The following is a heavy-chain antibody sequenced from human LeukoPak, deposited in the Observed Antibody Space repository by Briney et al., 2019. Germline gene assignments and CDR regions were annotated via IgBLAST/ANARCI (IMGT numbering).Heavy chain of an antibody. J-gene: IGHJ4*02. V-gene: IGHV3-23*01. CDR1: GFTFSSYA. CDR3: ANDRTDYYDSSGYTGY. Sequence: HPGGSLRLSCAASGFTFSSYAMSWVRQAPGKGLEWVSVISGSGGSTYYADSVKGRFTISRDNSKNTLYLQMNSLRAEDTAVYYCANDRTDYYDSSGYTGYWGQGTLVTVSS. D-gene: IGHD3-22*01. CDR2: ISGSGGST.